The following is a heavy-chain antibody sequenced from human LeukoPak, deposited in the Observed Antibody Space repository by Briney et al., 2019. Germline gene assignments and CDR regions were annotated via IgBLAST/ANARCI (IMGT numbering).Heavy chain of an antibody. J-gene: IGHJ4*02. V-gene: IGHV3-21*01. Sequence: GGSLRLSCAASGFTFSAYNMNWVRRTPGKGLEWVSSITTSSSYMFYADSVRGRFTISRDNAENSLYLQMNSLRDEDTAVYYCARDPDAVLLWFGELDYWGQGTLVTVSS. D-gene: IGHD3-10*01. CDR2: ITTSSSYM. CDR3: ARDPDAVLLWFGELDY. CDR1: GFTFSAYN.